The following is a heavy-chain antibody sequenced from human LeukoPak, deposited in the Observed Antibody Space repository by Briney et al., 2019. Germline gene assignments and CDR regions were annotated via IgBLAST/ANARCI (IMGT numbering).Heavy chain of an antibody. V-gene: IGHV4-39*01. CDR1: GGSIGGHTFY. CDR2: IYYNGNT. J-gene: IGHJ3*02. Sequence: PSETLSLTCNVSGGSIGGHTFYWDWIRQPPGKGLEWIATIYYNGNTFYNPSLKSRVAISIDMPKGQFSLHLSSVTAADTAIYYCARLTALAGHRGAFDIWGPGTMVTVSS. D-gene: IGHD6-19*01. CDR3: ARLTALAGHRGAFDI.